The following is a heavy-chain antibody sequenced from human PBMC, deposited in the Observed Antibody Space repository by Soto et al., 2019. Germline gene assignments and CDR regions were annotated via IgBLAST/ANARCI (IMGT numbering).Heavy chain of an antibody. J-gene: IGHJ4*02. Sequence: GGSLRLSCVASGFTFGSNGMHWIRQAPGKGLEWLAVIWYDGSTKYYADSVEGRFTISRDNSRNTLYLQMNSLRAEDTAVYYCARWGYYKKLDYWGQGSLVTVSS. D-gene: IGHD2-15*01. CDR1: GFTFGSNG. V-gene: IGHV3-33*03. CDR2: IWYDGSTK. CDR3: ARWGYYKKLDY.